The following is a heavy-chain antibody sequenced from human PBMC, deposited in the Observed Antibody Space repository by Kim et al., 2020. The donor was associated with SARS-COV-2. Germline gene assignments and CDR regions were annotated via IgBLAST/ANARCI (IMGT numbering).Heavy chain of an antibody. CDR3: ARRQTVRALEC. CDR1: SGSFSVYY. V-gene: IGHV4-34*01. D-gene: IGHD3-3*01. Sequence: SETLSLTCALKSGSFSVYYWTWIRQSPGSGLEWIGKINQYVDINYNPSLQNRVTISLDTSKNHFSPQLTSVTAADKAVYYCARRQTVRALECWGQGTRVTFSS. J-gene: IGHJ4*02. CDR2: INQYVDI.